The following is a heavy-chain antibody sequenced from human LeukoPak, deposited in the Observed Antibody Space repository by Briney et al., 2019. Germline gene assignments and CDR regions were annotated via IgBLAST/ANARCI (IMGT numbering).Heavy chain of an antibody. CDR2: INPSGGST. Sequence: VASVTVSCKASGYTFTSYAMHWVRQAPGQGLEWMGVINPSGGSTGYAQKFQGRVTMTRDTSTSTVYMELSSLRSEDTAVYYCAKGGLITGTRPGLDYWGQGTLVTVSS. V-gene: IGHV1-46*01. J-gene: IGHJ4*01. CDR3: AKGGLITGTRPGLDY. CDR1: GYTFTSYA. D-gene: IGHD1-20*01.